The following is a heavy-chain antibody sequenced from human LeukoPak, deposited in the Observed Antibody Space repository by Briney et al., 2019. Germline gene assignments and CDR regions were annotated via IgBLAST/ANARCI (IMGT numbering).Heavy chain of an antibody. V-gene: IGHV3-23*01. CDR3: AKDLVRSSSIIDY. Sequence: PGGSLRLSCAASRFTFSSYAMSWVRQAPGKGLEWVSAISGSGGSTYYAGSVKGRFTISRDNSKNTLYLQMNSLRAEDTAVYYCAKDLVRSSSIIDYWGQGTLVTVSS. CDR1: RFTFSSYA. D-gene: IGHD6-6*01. J-gene: IGHJ4*02. CDR2: ISGSGGST.